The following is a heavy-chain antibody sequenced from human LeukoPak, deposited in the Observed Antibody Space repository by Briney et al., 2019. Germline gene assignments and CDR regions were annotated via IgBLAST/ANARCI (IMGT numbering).Heavy chain of an antibody. CDR3: ARGQGEFDSSGYYRYYYYMDV. Sequence: SETLSLTCAVYGGSFSGYYWSRIRQPPGKGLEWIGEINHSGSTNYNPSLKSRVTIPVDTSKNQFSLKLSSVTAADTAVYYCARGQGEFDSSGYYRYYYYMDVWGKGTTVTVSS. V-gene: IGHV4-34*01. D-gene: IGHD3-22*01. J-gene: IGHJ6*03. CDR2: INHSGST. CDR1: GGSFSGYY.